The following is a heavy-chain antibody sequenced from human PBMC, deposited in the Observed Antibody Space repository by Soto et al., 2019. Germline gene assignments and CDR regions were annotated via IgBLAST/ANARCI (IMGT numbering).Heavy chain of an antibody. Sequence: ASVKVSCKASGYTFTGYYMHWVRQAPGQGLEWMGWINPNSGGTNYAQKFQGRVTMTRDTSISTAYMELSRLRSDDTAVYYCARATYSSSSGGWFDPWGQGTLVTAPQ. D-gene: IGHD6-6*01. V-gene: IGHV1-2*02. CDR3: ARATYSSSSGGWFDP. CDR2: INPNSGGT. CDR1: GYTFTGYY. J-gene: IGHJ5*02.